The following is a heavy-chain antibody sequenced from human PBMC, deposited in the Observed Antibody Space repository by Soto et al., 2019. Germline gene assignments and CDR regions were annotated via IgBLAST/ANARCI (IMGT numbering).Heavy chain of an antibody. V-gene: IGHV3-23*01. CDR3: EKEADYDFWSGYYLDH. D-gene: IGHD3-3*01. J-gene: IGHJ5*02. CDR2: ISDNGGST. Sequence: GVSLRLSCSASGFTFNDYGMSWVRQAPGKGLEWVSGISDNGGSTDYADSVKGRFTISRDKSKNKLFLQMNSLRAEDTAVYYCEKEADYDFWSGYYLDHWGHGNLVTVTS. CDR1: GFTFNDYG.